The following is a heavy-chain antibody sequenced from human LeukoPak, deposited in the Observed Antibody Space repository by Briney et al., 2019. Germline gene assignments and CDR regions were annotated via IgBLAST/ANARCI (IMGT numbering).Heavy chain of an antibody. CDR2: IYYGGST. CDR3: ARIGGGSWRNPGYWFDP. V-gene: IGHV4-39*01. CDR1: GASIISASDY. D-gene: IGHD2-15*01. Sequence: PSETLSLTCAVSGASIISASDYWGWIRQLPGKGLEWLGSIYYGGSTYDNPSLRSRVTISVDTSKNQFSLKLTSVTAADTAVYYCARIGGGSWRNPGYWFDPWGQGNLVTVSS. J-gene: IGHJ5*02.